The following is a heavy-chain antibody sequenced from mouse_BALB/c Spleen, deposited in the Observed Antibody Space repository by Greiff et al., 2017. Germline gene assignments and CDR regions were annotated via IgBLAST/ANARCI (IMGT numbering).Heavy chain of an antibody. CDR1: GFSFTDYY. J-gene: IGHJ3*01. CDR2: IRNKTNSYTT. Sequence: EVQLVESGGGLVQPGGSLRLSCATSGFSFTDYYMSWVRQPPGKALEWLGFIRNKTNSYTTEYSASVKGRFTISRDNSQSILYLQMNTLRAEDSDTYDCGSQLTGTGGWMADWGEGKVVTVYA. V-gene: IGHV7-3*02. CDR3: GSQLTGTGGWMAD. D-gene: IGHD4-1*01.